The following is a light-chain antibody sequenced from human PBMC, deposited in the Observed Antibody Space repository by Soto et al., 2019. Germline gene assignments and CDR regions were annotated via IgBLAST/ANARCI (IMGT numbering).Light chain of an antibody. J-gene: IGKJ5*01. Sequence: ESVVTQSPGTLSLSPGERATLSCRASQSITSNLAWYQQKPGQAPRLLISGATSRATGIPDRFSGSGSGTDFTLTISRLDPEDVAQDKSEQCGGPTITCALGTRLEIK. CDR2: GAT. V-gene: IGKV3-20*01. CDR3: EQCGGPTIT. CDR1: QSITSN.